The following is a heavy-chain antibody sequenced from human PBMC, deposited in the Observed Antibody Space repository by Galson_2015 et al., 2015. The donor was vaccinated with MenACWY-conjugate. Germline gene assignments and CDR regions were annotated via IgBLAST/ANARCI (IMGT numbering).Heavy chain of an antibody. CDR1: GFTFSTFG. J-gene: IGHJ3*01. Sequence: SLRLSCAVSGFTFSTFGMSWVRQAPGKGLEWVAAISTSGSRTYYADSVKGRFIISRDNSDNRLYLQMNTLRAEDTALYYCAKASFGVTIGEVFAFDSWGQGTMIIASS. V-gene: IGHV3-23*05. CDR2: ISTSGSRT. D-gene: IGHD3-3*01. CDR3: AKASFGVTIGEVFAFDS.